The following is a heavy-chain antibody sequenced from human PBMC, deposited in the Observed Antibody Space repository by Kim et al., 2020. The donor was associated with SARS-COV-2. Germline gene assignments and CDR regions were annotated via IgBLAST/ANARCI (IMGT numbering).Heavy chain of an antibody. Sequence: GGSLRLSCAASGFTFRSYAIHWVRQAPGKGLEWVAVIWYDGGNTYYADSVNGLFTISSDNYKNMLYLQMNSMRDEDTAVYYCSRDGHGGSYDSLAIDYWG. CDR1: GFTFRSYA. D-gene: IGHD1-26*01. CDR2: IWYDGGNT. V-gene: IGHV3-33*01. CDR3: SRDGHGGSYDSLAIDY. J-gene: IGHJ4*01.